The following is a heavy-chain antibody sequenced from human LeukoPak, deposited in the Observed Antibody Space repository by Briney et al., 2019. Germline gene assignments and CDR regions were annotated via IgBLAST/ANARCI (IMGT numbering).Heavy chain of an antibody. Sequence: GGSLRLSCTASGFIFSNYWMTWVRQAPGKGLEWVAQINQDGSKEYYIDSVKARFSISRDNARNSLSMQMNSLRAEDTAVYYCVRDGGVSGYDLLDYWGQGTLVTVSS. V-gene: IGHV3-7*01. J-gene: IGHJ4*02. CDR2: INQDGSKE. CDR1: GFIFSNYW. CDR3: VRDGGVSGYDLLDY. D-gene: IGHD5-12*01.